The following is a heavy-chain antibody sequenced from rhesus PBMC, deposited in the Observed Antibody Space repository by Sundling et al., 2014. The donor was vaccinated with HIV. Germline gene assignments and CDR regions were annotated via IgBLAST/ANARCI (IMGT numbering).Heavy chain of an antibody. J-gene: IGHJ1*01. CDR1: GFTFSSFG. Sequence: EVQLVESGGGLVQPGGSQRLSCTASGFTFSSFGMSWVRQAPGKGLEWVASISSGSTYIYYADSVKGRFTISRDNAKNSLSLQMNSLRAEDTAVYYCTLNWNQYFEFWGQGALVTVSS. D-gene: IGHD1-26*01. V-gene: IGHV3-136*01. CDR2: ISSGSTYI. CDR3: TLNWNQYFEF.